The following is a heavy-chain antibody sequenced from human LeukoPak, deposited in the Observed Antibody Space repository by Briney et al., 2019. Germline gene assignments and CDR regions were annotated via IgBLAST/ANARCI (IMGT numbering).Heavy chain of an antibody. CDR3: ARVPSYQLPRGPQYNWFDP. D-gene: IGHD2-2*01. CDR1: GYTFTSYG. CDR2: ISAYNGNT. Sequence: ASVKVSCKASGYTFTSYGISWVRQAPGQGLEWMGWISAYNGNTNYAQKLQGRVTMTTDTSTSTAYMELRSLRSDDTAVYYCARVPSYQLPRGPQYNWFDPWGLGTLVTVSS. V-gene: IGHV1-18*01. J-gene: IGHJ5*02.